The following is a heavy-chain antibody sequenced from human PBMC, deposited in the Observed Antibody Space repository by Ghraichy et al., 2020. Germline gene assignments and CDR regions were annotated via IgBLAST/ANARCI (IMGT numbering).Heavy chain of an antibody. Sequence: GGSLRLSCAASGFTFSTYSLLWVRQAAGKGLEWVSYISSSSSSTYYADSVKGRFTISRDNVKNSLYLQMNSLRDEDTAVYYCARSYYYGMDVWGQGTTVTVSS. CDR1: GFTFSTYS. V-gene: IGHV3-48*02. J-gene: IGHJ6*02. CDR2: ISSSSSST. CDR3: ARSYYYGMDV.